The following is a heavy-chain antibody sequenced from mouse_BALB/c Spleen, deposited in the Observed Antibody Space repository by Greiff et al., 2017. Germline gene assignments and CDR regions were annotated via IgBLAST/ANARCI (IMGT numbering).Heavy chain of an antibody. CDR1: GFTFSSYA. D-gene: IGHD2-4*01. CDR2: ISSGGST. J-gene: IGHJ3*01. V-gene: IGHV5-6-5*01. Sequence: EVQGVESGGGLVKPGGSLKLSCAASGFTFSSYAMSWVRQTPEKRLEWVASISSGGSTYYPDSVKGRFTISRDNARNILYLQMSSLRSEDTAMYYCARGLGITDWFAYWGQGTLVTVSA. CDR3: ARGLGITDWFAY.